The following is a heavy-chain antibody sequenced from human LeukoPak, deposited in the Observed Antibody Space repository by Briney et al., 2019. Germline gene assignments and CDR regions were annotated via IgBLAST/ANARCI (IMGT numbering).Heavy chain of an antibody. J-gene: IGHJ4*02. Sequence: PSETLSLTCAVSGGSISSSNWWSWVRQPPGKGLEWIGEIYHSGSTNYNPSLKSRVTISVDKSKNQFSLKLRSVTAADTAVYYCARGDSGWYLGLGFDYWGQGTLVTVSS. D-gene: IGHD6-19*01. CDR3: ARGDSGWYLGLGFDY. CDR2: IYHSGST. CDR1: GGSISSSNW. V-gene: IGHV4-4*02.